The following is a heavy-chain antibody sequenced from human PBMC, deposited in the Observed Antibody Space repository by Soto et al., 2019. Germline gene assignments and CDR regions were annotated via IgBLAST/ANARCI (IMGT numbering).Heavy chain of an antibody. D-gene: IGHD4-17*01. V-gene: IGHV1-69*01. Sequence: QVQLVQSGAEVKKPGSSVKVSCKASGGTFSSYAISWVRQAPGQRLEWMGGIIPIFGTANYAPKFQGRVTITADESTSTASMELSSLRSEDTAVYYCARDSGGTTVAFGMDVWGQGTTVTVSS. CDR2: IIPIFGTA. J-gene: IGHJ6*02. CDR1: GGTFSSYA. CDR3: ARDSGGTTVAFGMDV.